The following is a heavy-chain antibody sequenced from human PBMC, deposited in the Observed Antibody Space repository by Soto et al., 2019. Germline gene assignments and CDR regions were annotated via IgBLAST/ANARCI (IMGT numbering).Heavy chain of an antibody. J-gene: IGHJ6*02. V-gene: IGHV1-46*01. CDR3: ARRLVKQLAALGYYYGMDV. D-gene: IGHD6-6*01. CDR2: FNPTNGNT. Sequence: GASVKVSCKASGYTFINYYIHWVRQAPGQGLEWMGIFNPTNGNTNYAQKFQGRVTMTTDTSTSTAYMELRSLRSDDTAVYYCARRLVKQLAALGYYYGMDVWGQGTTVTV. CDR1: GYTFINYY.